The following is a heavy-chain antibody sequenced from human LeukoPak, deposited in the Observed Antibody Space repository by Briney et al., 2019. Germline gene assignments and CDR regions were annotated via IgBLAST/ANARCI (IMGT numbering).Heavy chain of an antibody. CDR2: IRYDGSNK. J-gene: IGHJ4*02. CDR3: AKERAQYTYGPYYFDY. V-gene: IGHV3-30*02. D-gene: IGHD5-18*01. Sequence: PGGSLRLSCAASGFTFSSYGMHWVRQAPGKGLEWVAFIRYDGSNKYYVDSMKGRFTISRDNSKSTLYLQMNSLSAEDTAVYYCAKERAQYTYGPYYFDYWGQGTLVTVSS. CDR1: GFTFSSYG.